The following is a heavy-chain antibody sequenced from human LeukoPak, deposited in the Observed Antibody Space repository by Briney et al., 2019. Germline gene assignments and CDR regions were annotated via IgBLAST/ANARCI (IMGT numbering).Heavy chain of an antibody. CDR1: GDSISTGGYY. Sequence: PSQTLSLTCTVSGDSISTGGYYWNWIRQLPGKGLEWIGCIYYSGNTYYNPSLQSRVTISVDTSRNMFSLRLTSVTAADTALYYCARLQKAEGSLLDFWGQGSLVTVSS. J-gene: IGHJ4*02. CDR3: ARLQKAEGSLLDF. CDR2: IYYSGNT. V-gene: IGHV4-31*03.